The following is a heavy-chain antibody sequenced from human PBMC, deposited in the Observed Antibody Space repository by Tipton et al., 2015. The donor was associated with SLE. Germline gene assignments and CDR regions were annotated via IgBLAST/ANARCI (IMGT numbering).Heavy chain of an antibody. V-gene: IGHV3-49*04. J-gene: IGHJ2*01. CDR2: IRSKAYGGTT. CDR3: TRGSTVTTTWYFDL. CDR1: GFTFGDYA. Sequence: SLRLSCTASGFTFGDYAMSWVRQAPGKGLEWVGFIRSKAYGGTTEYAASVKGRFTISRDDSKSIAYLQMNSLKTEDTAVYYCTRGSTVTTTWYFDLWGRGTLVTVSS. D-gene: IGHD4-17*01.